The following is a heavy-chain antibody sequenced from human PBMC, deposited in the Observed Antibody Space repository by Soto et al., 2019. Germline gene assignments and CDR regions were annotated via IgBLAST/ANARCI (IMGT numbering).Heavy chain of an antibody. CDR2: IYYTGAA. V-gene: IGHV4-31*03. J-gene: IGHJ4*02. CDR3: ASGTFNDISFDS. CDR1: GGSIDTGGFY. D-gene: IGHD2-21*01. Sequence: QVQLQESGPGLVKPSQTLTLTCSVSGGSIDTGGFYWSWARQLPGKGLQWIGYIYYTGAAYYNPALNSRVVIPLDTSANQFSLSLTSLTAADTAVYYCASGTFNDISFDSWGQGRLVTVSS.